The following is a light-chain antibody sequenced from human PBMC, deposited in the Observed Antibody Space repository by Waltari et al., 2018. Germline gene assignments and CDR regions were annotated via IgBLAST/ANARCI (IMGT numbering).Light chain of an antibody. CDR2: ATS. J-gene: IGKJ4*01. CDR1: QNVYIDTVGTA. CDR3: QQYGTPLS. Sequence: VLTQSPGTLSFSTVDNITLFSRASQNVYIDTVGTARVAWYQQKPGQAPRLLISATSNRAAGVPTRFSGSGSGTAFTLTISRLEPEDFAVYFCQQYGTPLSFGGGTKLEIK. V-gene: IGKV3-20*01.